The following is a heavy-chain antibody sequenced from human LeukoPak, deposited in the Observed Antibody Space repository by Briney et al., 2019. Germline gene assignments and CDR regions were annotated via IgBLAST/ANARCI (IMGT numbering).Heavy chain of an antibody. D-gene: IGHD1-7*01. Sequence: GGSLRLSCAASGFTFSSYWMHWVRQAPGKGLVWVSRINTDGSSTSYADSVKGRFTISRDNAKNSLYLQMNSLRAEDTAVYYCARAQFGGTHSDAFDIWGQGTMVTVSS. V-gene: IGHV3-74*01. CDR2: INTDGSST. CDR1: GFTFSSYW. J-gene: IGHJ3*02. CDR3: ARAQFGGTHSDAFDI.